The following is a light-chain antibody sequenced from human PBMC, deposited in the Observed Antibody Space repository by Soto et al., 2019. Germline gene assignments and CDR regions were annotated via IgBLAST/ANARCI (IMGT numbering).Light chain of an antibody. J-gene: IGLJ3*02. CDR1: SSDVGGYNY. Sequence: QSALTQPASVSGSPGQSITISCTGTSSDVGGYNYVSWYQQHPGKAPKLMIYDVSNRPSGVSTRFSGSKSGNTDSLTISGLQAEDEADYYCSSYTSSSTWVFGGGTKLTVL. CDR3: SSYTSSSTWV. V-gene: IGLV2-14*01. CDR2: DVS.